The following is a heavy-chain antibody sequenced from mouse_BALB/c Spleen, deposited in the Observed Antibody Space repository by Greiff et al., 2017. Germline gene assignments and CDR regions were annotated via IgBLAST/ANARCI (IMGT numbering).Heavy chain of an antibody. CDR3: ARKKVIYDGYYYAMDY. V-gene: IGHV5-17*02. CDR2: ISSGSSTI. CDR1: GFTFSSFG. J-gene: IGHJ4*01. D-gene: IGHD2-3*01. Sequence: EVMLVESGGGLVQPGGSRKLSCAASGFTFSSFGMHWVRQAPEKGLEWVAYISSGSSTIYYADTVKGRFTISRDNPKNTLFLQMTSLRSEDTAMYYCARKKVIYDGYYYAMDYWGQGTSVTVSS.